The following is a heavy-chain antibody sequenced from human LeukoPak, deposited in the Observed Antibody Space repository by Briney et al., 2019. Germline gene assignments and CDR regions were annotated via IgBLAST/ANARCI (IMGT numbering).Heavy chain of an antibody. V-gene: IGHV3-48*01. Sequence: GGSLRLSCAASGFTFSAYSMNWVRPAPGKGLEWVAYISGGGGTIYYADSVKGRFTISRDNAKNSLYLQMDSLRAEDTAVYYCARDLSRTYTVDYWGQGTLVTVSS. J-gene: IGHJ4*02. D-gene: IGHD2-2*02. CDR2: ISGGGGTI. CDR1: GFTFSAYS. CDR3: ARDLSRTYTVDY.